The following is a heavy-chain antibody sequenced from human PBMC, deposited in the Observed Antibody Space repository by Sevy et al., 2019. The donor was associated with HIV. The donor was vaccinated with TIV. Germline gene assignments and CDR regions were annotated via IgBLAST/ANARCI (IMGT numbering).Heavy chain of an antibody. CDR1: GYSISSGYY. CDR3: ARVNPGSSGWPNCFDP. D-gene: IGHD6-19*01. Sequence: SETLSLTCAVSGYSISSGYYWGWIRQPPGKGLEWIGSIYHSGSTYYNPSLKSRVTISVDTSKNQFSLKLSSVTAADTAVYYCARVNPGSSGWPNCFDPWGQGTLVTVSS. V-gene: IGHV4-38-2*01. CDR2: IYHSGST. J-gene: IGHJ5*02.